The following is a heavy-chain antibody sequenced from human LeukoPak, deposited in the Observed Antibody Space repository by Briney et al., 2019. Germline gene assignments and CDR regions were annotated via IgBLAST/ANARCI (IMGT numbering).Heavy chain of an antibody. J-gene: IGHJ4*02. CDR3: ASAFGELSPTDY. D-gene: IGHD3-10*01. CDR2: IYYSGST. Sequence: SETLSLTCTVSGGSISSSSYYWGWIRQPPGKGLEWIGSIYYSGSTYYNPSLKGRVTISVDTSKNQFSLKLSSVTAADTAVYYCASAFGELSPTDYWGQGTLVTVSS. V-gene: IGHV4-39*01. CDR1: GGSISSSSYY.